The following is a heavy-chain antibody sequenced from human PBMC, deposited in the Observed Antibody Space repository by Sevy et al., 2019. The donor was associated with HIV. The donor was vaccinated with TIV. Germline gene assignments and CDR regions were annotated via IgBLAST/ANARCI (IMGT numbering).Heavy chain of an antibody. Sequence: SETLSLTCTVSGGSISSGDYYWSWIRQPPGKGLEWIGYIYDSGSTYYNPSLKSRVTISVDTSKNQFSLKLSSVTAADTAVYYCARVGRIVVVPAALIGGIDYWGQGTLVTVSS. CDR1: GGSISSGDYY. CDR3: ARVGRIVVVPAALIGGIDY. D-gene: IGHD2-2*01. J-gene: IGHJ4*02. CDR2: IYDSGST. V-gene: IGHV4-30-4*01.